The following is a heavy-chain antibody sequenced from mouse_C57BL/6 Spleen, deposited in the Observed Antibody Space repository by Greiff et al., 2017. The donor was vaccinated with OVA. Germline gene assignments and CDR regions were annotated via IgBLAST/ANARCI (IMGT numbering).Heavy chain of an antibody. D-gene: IGHD1-1*01. CDR2: IDPSDSYT. CDR3: ARPITTVVGYFDV. V-gene: IGHV1-50*01. J-gene: IGHJ1*03. Sequence: QVQLQQSGAELVKPGASVKLSCKASGYTFTSYWMQWVKQRPGQGLEWIGEIDPSDSYTNYNQKFKGKATLTVDTSSSTAYMQLSSLTSEDSAVYYCARPITTVVGYFDVWGTGTTVTVSS. CDR1: GYTFTSYW.